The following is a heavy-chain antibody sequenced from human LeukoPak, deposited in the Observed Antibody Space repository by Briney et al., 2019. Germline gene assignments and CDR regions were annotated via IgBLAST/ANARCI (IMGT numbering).Heavy chain of an antibody. V-gene: IGHV3-23*01. Sequence: GGSLRLSCAASGFTFSSYGMSWVRQAPGKGLEWVSAISGSGGSTYYPDSVKGRFTISRDNSKNTLYLQMNSLRAEDTAVYYCAKDQRDWFDPWGQGTLVTVSS. CDR3: AKDQRDWFDP. J-gene: IGHJ5*02. CDR2: ISGSGGST. CDR1: GFTFSSYG.